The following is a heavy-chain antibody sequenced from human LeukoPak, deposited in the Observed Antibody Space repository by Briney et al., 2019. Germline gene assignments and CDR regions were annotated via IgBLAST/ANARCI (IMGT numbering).Heavy chain of an antibody. Sequence: SETLSLTCTVSGGSISSYYWSWIRQPPVKGLEWIGYIYYSGSTNYNPSLKSRVTISVDTSKNQFSLKLSSVTAADTAVYYCARGIVVVPAAIPAFDIWGQGTMVTVSS. CDR2: IYYSGST. V-gene: IGHV4-59*01. J-gene: IGHJ3*02. D-gene: IGHD2-2*02. CDR3: ARGIVVVPAAIPAFDI. CDR1: GGSISSYY.